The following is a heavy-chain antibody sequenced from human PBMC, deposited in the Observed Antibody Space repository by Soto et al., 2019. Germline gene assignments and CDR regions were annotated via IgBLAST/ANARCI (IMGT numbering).Heavy chain of an antibody. Sequence: ESGGGVVQPGRSLRLSCAASGFTFSSYGMHWVRQAPGKGLEWVAVIWYDGSNKYYADSVKGRFTISRDNSKNTLYLQMNSLRAEDTAVYYCARGKPPYSSSSLDYWGQGTLVTVSS. V-gene: IGHV3-33*01. J-gene: IGHJ4*02. CDR3: ARGKPPYSSSSLDY. D-gene: IGHD6-13*01. CDR2: IWYDGSNK. CDR1: GFTFSSYG.